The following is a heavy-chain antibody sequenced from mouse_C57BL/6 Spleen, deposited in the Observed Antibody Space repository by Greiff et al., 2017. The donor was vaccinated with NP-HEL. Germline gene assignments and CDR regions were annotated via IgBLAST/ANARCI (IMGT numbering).Heavy chain of an antibody. CDR2: INPNNGGT. CDR3: ALPGAY. CDR1: GYTFTDYY. Sequence: EVQLQQSGPELVKPGASVKISCKASGYTFTDYYMNWVKQSHGKSLEWIGDINPNNGGTSYNQKFKGKATLTVDKSSSTAYMELRSLTSEDSAVYYCALPGAYWGQGTLVTVSA. V-gene: IGHV1-26*01. J-gene: IGHJ3*01. D-gene: IGHD5-5*01.